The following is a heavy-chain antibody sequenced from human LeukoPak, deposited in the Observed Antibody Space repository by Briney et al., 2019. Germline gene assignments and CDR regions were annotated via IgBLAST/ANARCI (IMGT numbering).Heavy chain of an antibody. CDR1: GGSISNTNYY. CDR3: ARGPNWNDPKDAFDI. J-gene: IGHJ3*02. CDR2: IYYSGNT. Sequence: PSETLSLTCTVSGGSISNTNYYWDWIRQPQGKGLEWIGSIYYSGNTYYNPSLKSRVTMSVDTSKNQFSLKLSFVTAADTAVYYCARGPNWNDPKDAFDIWGQGTMVTVSS. D-gene: IGHD1-20*01. V-gene: IGHV4-39*01.